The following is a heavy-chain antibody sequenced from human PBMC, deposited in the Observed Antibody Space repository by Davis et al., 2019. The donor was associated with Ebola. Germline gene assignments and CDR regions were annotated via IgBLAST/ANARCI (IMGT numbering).Heavy chain of an antibody. D-gene: IGHD5-12*01. J-gene: IGHJ4*02. V-gene: IGHV4-34*01. CDR3: ARGGYPRGVYFDY. CDR2: IYHSGST. CDR1: GGSFSGYY. Sequence: SETLSLTCAVYGGSFSGYYWSWIRQPPGKGLEWIGEIYHSGSTNYNPSLKSRVTISVDTSKNQFSLKLSSVTAADTAVYYCARGGYPRGVYFDYWGQGTLVTVSS.